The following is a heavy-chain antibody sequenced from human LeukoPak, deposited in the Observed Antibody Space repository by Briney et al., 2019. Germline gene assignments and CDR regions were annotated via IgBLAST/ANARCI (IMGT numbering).Heavy chain of an antibody. CDR1: GGTFSSYA. CDR3: ARDHREQQPKLNDY. CDR2: ISAYNGNT. V-gene: IGHV1-18*01. Sequence: GASVKVSCKASGGTFSSYAISWVRQAPGQGLEWMGWISAYNGNTNYAQKLQGRVTMTTDTSTSTAYMELRSLRSDDTAVYYCARDHREQQPKLNDYWGQGTLVTVSS. D-gene: IGHD6-13*01. J-gene: IGHJ4*02.